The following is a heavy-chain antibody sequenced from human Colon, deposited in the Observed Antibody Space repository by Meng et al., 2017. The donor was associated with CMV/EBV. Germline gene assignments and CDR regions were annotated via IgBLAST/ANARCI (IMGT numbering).Heavy chain of an antibody. CDR2: VWFDGSNK. J-gene: IGHJ6*02. V-gene: IGHV3-33*06. CDR1: GFIFSSYG. D-gene: IGHD5-18*01. Sequence: GGSLRLSCAASGFIFSSYGMHWVRQAPGKGLECVAAVWFDGSNKYYADSVRGRFTVSRDNSKSSLYLEMNSLRAEDTAVYYCAKIPWGVGAGMANYGMDVWGQGTTVTVSS. CDR3: AKIPWGVGAGMANYGMDV.